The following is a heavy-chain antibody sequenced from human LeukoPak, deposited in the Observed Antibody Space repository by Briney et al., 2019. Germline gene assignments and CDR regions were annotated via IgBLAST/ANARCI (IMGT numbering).Heavy chain of an antibody. CDR2: ISAYNGNT. CDR3: ARDMGGRLVIRGPPTTPPDY. J-gene: IGHJ4*02. V-gene: IGHV1-18*01. Sequence: GASVKVSCKASGYTFTSYGISWVRQAPGQGLEWMGWISAYNGNTNYAQKLQGRVTMTTDTSTSTAYMELRSLRSDDTAVYYCARDMGGRLVIRGPPTTPPDYWGQGTLVTVSS. CDR1: GYTFTSYG. D-gene: IGHD3-9*01.